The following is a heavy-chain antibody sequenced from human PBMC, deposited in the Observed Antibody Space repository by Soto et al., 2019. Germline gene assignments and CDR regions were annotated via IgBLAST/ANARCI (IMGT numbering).Heavy chain of an antibody. D-gene: IGHD3-3*01. CDR3: AHSLSNYDFWSGPLFDY. J-gene: IGHJ4*02. Sequence: SGPTLVNPTQTLTLTCTFSGFSLSTSGVGVGWIHQPPGKALEWLALIYWDDDKRYSPSLKSRLTITKDTSKNQVVLTMTNMDPVDTATYYCAHSLSNYDFWSGPLFDYWGQGTLVTVSS. V-gene: IGHV2-5*02. CDR1: GFSLSTSGVG. CDR2: IYWDDDK.